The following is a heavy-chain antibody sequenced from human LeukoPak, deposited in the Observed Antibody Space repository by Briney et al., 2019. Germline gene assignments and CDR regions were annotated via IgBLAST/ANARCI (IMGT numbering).Heavy chain of an antibody. V-gene: IGHV3-30*02. Sequence: GGSLRLSCAASGFTFSSHGMHWVRQAPGKGLEWVAFIRYDGSNKYYADSVKGRFTISRDNSKNTLYLQMNSVRAEETAVYYCAKDLWGYKGYWGQGTLVTVSS. D-gene: IGHD5-12*01. CDR1: GFTFSSHG. CDR3: AKDLWGYKGY. CDR2: IRYDGSNK. J-gene: IGHJ4*02.